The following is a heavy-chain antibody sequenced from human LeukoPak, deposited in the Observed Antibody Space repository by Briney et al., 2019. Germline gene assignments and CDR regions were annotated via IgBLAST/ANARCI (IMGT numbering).Heavy chain of an antibody. Sequence: SQTLSLTCTVSGGSINNGGYYWSWIRKHPGKGLEWIGYIYYSGSSYYNPSLRSRVTISVDTSKNHFSLKLSSVTAADTAVYYCARNRDGYNSFDYWGQGTLVTVSS. J-gene: IGHJ4*02. CDR2: IYYSGSS. V-gene: IGHV4-31*03. CDR3: ARNRDGYNSFDY. D-gene: IGHD5-24*01. CDR1: GGSINNGGYY.